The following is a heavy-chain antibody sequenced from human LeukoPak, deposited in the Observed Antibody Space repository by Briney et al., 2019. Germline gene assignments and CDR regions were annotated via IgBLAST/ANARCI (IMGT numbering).Heavy chain of an antibody. CDR1: GDSISSSTYY. D-gene: IGHD3-22*01. J-gene: IGHJ4*02. CDR2: IYTSGST. Sequence: PSETLSLTCTVSGDSISSSTYYWAWIRQPPGKGLEWIGRIYTSGSTNYNPSLKSRVTMSVGTSKRQFSLKVTSVTAADTAVYYCARASFDSSGYYFFDYWGQGNLVTVSS. CDR3: ARASFDSSGYYFFDY. V-gene: IGHV4-39*07.